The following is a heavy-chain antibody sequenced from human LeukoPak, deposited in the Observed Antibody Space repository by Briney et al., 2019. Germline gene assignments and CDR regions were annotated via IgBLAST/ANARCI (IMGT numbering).Heavy chain of an antibody. CDR1: GGSISSYY. Sequence: SETLSLTCTVSGGSISSYYWSWIRQPPGKGLEWIGYIYTSGSTNYNPSLKSRVTISVDTSKNQFSLKLSTVTAADTAVYYCAKDKKWGYQYTDWGRGTLVTVSS. J-gene: IGHJ2*01. V-gene: IGHV4-4*09. D-gene: IGHD2-2*01. CDR3: AKDKKWGYQYTD. CDR2: IYTSGST.